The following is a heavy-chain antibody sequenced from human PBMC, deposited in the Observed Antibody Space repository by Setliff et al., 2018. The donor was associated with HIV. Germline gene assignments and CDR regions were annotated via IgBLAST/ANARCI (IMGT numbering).Heavy chain of an antibody. CDR1: GYTFTSYG. V-gene: IGHV1-69*13. J-gene: IGHJ6*02. Sequence: SVKVSCKASGYTFTSYGITWVRQAPGQGLEWMGGIIPIFGTSHYAQKFQGRVTITADESTSTAYMGLSSLTSEDTAVYYCARGGWSVGGPLHYSYYYLDVWGQGTAVTVSS. D-gene: IGHD2-15*01. CDR2: IIPIFGTS. CDR3: ARGGWSVGGPLHYSYYYLDV.